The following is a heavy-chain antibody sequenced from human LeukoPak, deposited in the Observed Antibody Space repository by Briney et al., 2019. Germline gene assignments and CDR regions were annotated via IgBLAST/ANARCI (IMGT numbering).Heavy chain of an antibody. V-gene: IGHV3-74*01. CDR2: IDGDGTTT. CDR3: ARTLAGHFDY. CDR1: GFIFSAYW. D-gene: IGHD2-15*01. Sequence: VGSLRLSCTASGFIFSAYWMLWVHQVPGKGLEWVSRIDGDGTTTGYAASVKGRFTISRDNSKNTLYLQMNSLRAEDTAVYYCARTLAGHFDYWGQGTLVSVST. J-gene: IGHJ4*02.